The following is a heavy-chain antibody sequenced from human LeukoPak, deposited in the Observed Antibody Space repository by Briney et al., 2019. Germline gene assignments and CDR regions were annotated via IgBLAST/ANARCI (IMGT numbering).Heavy chain of an antibody. CDR3: AKDGVVAALGDNWFDP. Sequence: GGSLRLSCAASGFTFDDYAMHWVRHAPGKGLEWVSLISWEGGTTYYADSVKGRFIISRDNNKNSLYLQMNSLRAEDTALYFCAKDGVVAALGDNWFDPWGQGTLVTVSS. CDR2: ISWEGGTT. J-gene: IGHJ5*02. V-gene: IGHV3-43D*03. D-gene: IGHD2-15*01. CDR1: GFTFDDYA.